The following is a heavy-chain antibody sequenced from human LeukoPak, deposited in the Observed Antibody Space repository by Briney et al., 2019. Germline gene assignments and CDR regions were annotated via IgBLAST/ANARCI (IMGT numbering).Heavy chain of an antibody. CDR2: MNPKSGNT. CDR1: GYTLTNYD. J-gene: IGHJ6*03. V-gene: IGHV1-8*01. CDR3: ARTSSSLWNYYYYMDV. D-gene: IGHD6-6*01. Sequence: ASVKVSCKASGYTLTNYDINWVRQATGQGLEWMGWMNPKSGNTGFAQKFQGRITITRNTSITTAYMELSGLRSEDTAVYYCARTSSSLWNYYYYMDVWGKGTTVTVSS.